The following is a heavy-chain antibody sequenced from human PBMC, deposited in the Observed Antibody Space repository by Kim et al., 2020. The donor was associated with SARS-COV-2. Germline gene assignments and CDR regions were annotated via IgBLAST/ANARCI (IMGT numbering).Heavy chain of an antibody. J-gene: IGHJ4*02. D-gene: IGHD1-26*01. CDR1: GFTVSSNY. CDR2: IYSGGST. V-gene: IGHV3-53*01. CDR3: AREHGGLPTGY. Sequence: GGSLRLSCAASGFTVSSNYMSWVRQAPGKGLGWVSVIYSGGSTYYADSVKGRFTISRDNSKNTLYLQMNSLRAEDTAVYYCAREHGGLPTGYWGQGTLVTVSS.